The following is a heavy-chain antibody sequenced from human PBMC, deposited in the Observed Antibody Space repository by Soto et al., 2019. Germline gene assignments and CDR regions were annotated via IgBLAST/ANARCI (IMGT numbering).Heavy chain of an antibody. J-gene: IGHJ4*02. CDR3: AKDEFDN. CDR1: GFIFSNHA. CDR2: ITDIVGST. V-gene: IGHV3-23*01. Sequence: EVHLLESGGGLVQPGESLRLSCAASGFIFSNHAMSWVRQAPGKGLEWVSAITDIVGSTYYADSVKGRFTVSRDNSYNTLYRQMNSLRAEDTALYYGAKDEFDNWGQGTLVTVSS.